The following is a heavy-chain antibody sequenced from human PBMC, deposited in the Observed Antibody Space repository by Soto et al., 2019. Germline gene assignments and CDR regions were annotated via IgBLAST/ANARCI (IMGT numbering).Heavy chain of an antibody. Sequence: GASVKVSCKASGYTFTSYGISWVRQAPGQGLEWMGWISAYNGNTNYAQKLQGRFTISRDDSKNSLYLQMNSLKTGDTAIYYCVRMWGYTNNQVVPLDFWGLGTLVTVSS. D-gene: IGHD5-12*01. CDR2: ISAYNGNT. CDR1: GYTFTSYG. J-gene: IGHJ4*02. V-gene: IGHV1-18*01. CDR3: VRMWGYTNNQVVPLDF.